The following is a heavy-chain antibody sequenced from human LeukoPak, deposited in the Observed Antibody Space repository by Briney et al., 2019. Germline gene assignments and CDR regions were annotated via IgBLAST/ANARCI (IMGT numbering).Heavy chain of an antibody. CDR3: AKVRRGLQNYY. J-gene: IGHJ4*02. V-gene: IGHV3-23*01. Sequence: GGSLRLSCAASGFTFSSYAMSWVRQAPGKGLEWVAAISGSGGSTYYADSVKGRFTISRDNSKNTLYLQMNSLRAEDTAVYYCAKVRRGLQNYYWGQGTLVTVSS. CDR2: ISGSGGST. D-gene: IGHD5-18*01. CDR1: GFTFSSYA.